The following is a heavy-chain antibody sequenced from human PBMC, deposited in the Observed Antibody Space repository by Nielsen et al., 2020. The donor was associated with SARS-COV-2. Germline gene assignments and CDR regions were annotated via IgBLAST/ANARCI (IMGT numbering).Heavy chain of an antibody. V-gene: IGHV3-9*01. J-gene: IGHJ4*02. Sequence: GGSLRLSCAASGFTFDDYAMHWVRQAPGKGLEWVSGISWNSGSIGYADSVKGRFTISRDNAKNSLYLQMNSLRAEDTALYYCANDMGPASYYFDYWGQGTLVTVSS. D-gene: IGHD2-15*01. CDR2: ISWNSGSI. CDR1: GFTFDDYA. CDR3: ANDMGPASYYFDY.